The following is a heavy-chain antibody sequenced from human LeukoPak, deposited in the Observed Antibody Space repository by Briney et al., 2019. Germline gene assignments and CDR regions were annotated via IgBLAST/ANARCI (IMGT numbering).Heavy chain of an antibody. D-gene: IGHD5-18*01. Sequence: PGGSLRLSWAASGFTFSNYVMHWVRQAPAKGLEWVALIWSDGSNKYYADSVKGRFTISRDNSKNTLYLQMNSLRAEDTSVYFCARDEGYTYGHPLDYWGQGTLVTVSS. CDR2: IWSDGSNK. CDR1: GFTFSNYV. J-gene: IGHJ4*02. CDR3: ARDEGYTYGHPLDY. V-gene: IGHV3-33*01.